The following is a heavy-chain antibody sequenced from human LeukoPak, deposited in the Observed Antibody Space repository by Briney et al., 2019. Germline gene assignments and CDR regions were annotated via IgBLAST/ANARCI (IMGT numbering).Heavy chain of an antibody. CDR2: INHSGST. V-gene: IGHV4-34*01. J-gene: IGHJ4*02. CDR1: GGSFSGYY. D-gene: IGHD5-12*01. Sequence: SETLSLTCAVYGGSFSGYYWSWIRQPPGKGLGWIGEINHSGSTNYNPSLKSRVTISVDTSKNQFSLKLSSVTAADTAVYYCARGTPGYSGYPLDYWGQGTLVTVSS. CDR3: ARGTPGYSGYPLDY.